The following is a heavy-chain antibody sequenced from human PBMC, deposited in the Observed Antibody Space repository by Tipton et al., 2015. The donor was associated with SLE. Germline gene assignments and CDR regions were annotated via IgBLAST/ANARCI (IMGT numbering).Heavy chain of an antibody. CDR3: ARGLSSSSWYGDDALDI. CDR2: IYYSGST. J-gene: IGHJ3*02. CDR1: GGSISSHY. D-gene: IGHD6-13*01. V-gene: IGHV4-59*11. Sequence: TLSLTCTVSGGSISSHYWSWIRQPPGKGLEWIGYIYYSGSTNYNPSLKSRVTISVDTSKNQFSLKLSSVTAADTAVYYCARGLSSSSWYGDDALDIWGQGTMVTVSS.